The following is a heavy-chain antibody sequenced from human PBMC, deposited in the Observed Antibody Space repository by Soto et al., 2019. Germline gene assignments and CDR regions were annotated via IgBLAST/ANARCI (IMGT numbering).Heavy chain of an antibody. D-gene: IGHD6-13*01. V-gene: IGHV3-7*04. Sequence: EVQLVESGGGLVQPGGSLRLSCAGSGFTFSNYWMNWVRQTPGKGLEWVANIKQDGSAKNYVESVKGRFTISRDNAKTLVYLQANSLRAEDTAVYYCAGGTGWVYDYWGQGTVVTVSS. CDR2: IKQDGSAK. J-gene: IGHJ4*02. CDR3: AGGTGWVYDY. CDR1: GFTFSNYW.